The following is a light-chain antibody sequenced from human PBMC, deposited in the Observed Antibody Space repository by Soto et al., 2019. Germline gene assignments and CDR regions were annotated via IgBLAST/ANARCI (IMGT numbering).Light chain of an antibody. CDR2: DAA. J-gene: IGKJ4*01. CDR3: QQYSDYSLT. V-gene: IGKV1-5*01. CDR1: QSVSAW. Sequence: DIQLTQSPSTLSASVGDRVTISCRASQSVSAWLAWYQQKPGKAPKLLISDAASLKRGVPSRFSGSGYGTEFTLTISSLQPEDFGTYYCQQYSDYSLTFGGGTKVDIK.